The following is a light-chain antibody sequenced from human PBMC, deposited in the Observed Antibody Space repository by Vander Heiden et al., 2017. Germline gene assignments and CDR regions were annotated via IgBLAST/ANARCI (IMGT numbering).Light chain of an antibody. Sequence: HSALTQPAPVSGPPGRSTATACTGGSSDIGGYDHGSWYHQPPANAPNLMIHDVSDRPSGVSNRFSGSKSGNTAALTIAGLQDEDEADYYCCSYTSSSTLYVFGTGTKVTVL. J-gene: IGLJ1*01. CDR1: SSDIGGYDH. CDR2: DVS. V-gene: IGLV2-14*03. CDR3: CSYTSSSTLYV.